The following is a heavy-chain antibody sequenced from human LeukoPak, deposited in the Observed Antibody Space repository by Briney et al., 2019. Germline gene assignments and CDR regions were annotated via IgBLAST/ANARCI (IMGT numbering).Heavy chain of an antibody. CDR3: ARVGGVRTYYYDSSGYYYDY. J-gene: IGHJ4*02. Sequence: SETLSLTCTVSGGSISSGDYYWSWIRQPPGKGQEWIGYIYYSGSTYYNPSLKSRVTISVDTSKNQFSLKLSSVTAADTAVYYCARVGGVRTYYYDSSGYYYDYWGQGTLVTVSS. V-gene: IGHV4-30-4*01. D-gene: IGHD3-22*01. CDR1: GGSISSGDYY. CDR2: IYYSGST.